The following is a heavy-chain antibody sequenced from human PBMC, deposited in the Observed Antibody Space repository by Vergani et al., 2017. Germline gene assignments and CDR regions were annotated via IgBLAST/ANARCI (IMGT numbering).Heavy chain of an antibody. D-gene: IGHD3-10*01. V-gene: IGHV1-69*01. CDR2: IIPIFGTA. J-gene: IGHJ6*02. CDR1: GGTFSSYA. CDR3: ARANYYGSGSFYYYYYYGMDV. Sequence: QVQLVQSGAEVKKPGSSVKVSCKASGGTFSSYAISWVRQAPGQGLEWMGGIIPIFGTANYAQKFQGRVTITADESTSTAYMELSSLRSEDTAVYYCARANYYGSGSFYYYYYYGMDVWGQGTTVTVSS.